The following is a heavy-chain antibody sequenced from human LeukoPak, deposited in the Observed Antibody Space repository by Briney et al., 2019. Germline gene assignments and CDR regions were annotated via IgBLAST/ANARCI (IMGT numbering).Heavy chain of an antibody. V-gene: IGHV3-21*01. D-gene: IGHD3-22*01. J-gene: IGHJ4*02. CDR3: ARDTYYYDSSGYYGY. CDR1: GFTFSSYS. CDR2: ISSSSSYI. Sequence: GGSLRLSCAASGFTFSSYSMTWVRQAPGKGLEWVSSISSSSSYIYYADSVKGRFTISRDNAKNSLYLQMNSLRAEDTAVYYCARDTYYYDSSGYYGYWGQGTLVTVSS.